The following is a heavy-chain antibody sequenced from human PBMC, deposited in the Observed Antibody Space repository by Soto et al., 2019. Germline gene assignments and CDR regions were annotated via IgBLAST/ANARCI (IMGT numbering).Heavy chain of an antibody. CDR1: GYSFSRYW. CDR2: TNPGDSDT. V-gene: IGHV5-51*01. D-gene: IGHD1-26*01. Sequence: PGESLKISCKGFGYSFSRYWIGWVRQMPGKGLEWMGITNPGDSDTRYSPSFQGQVTISVDKSISTAYLQWSSLKASDTAMYYCASHVSGNWFDPWGQGTQVTVS. J-gene: IGHJ5*02. CDR3: ASHVSGNWFDP.